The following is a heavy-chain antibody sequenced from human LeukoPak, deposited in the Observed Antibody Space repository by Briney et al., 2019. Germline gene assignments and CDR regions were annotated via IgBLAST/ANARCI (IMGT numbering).Heavy chain of an antibody. D-gene: IGHD3-3*01. CDR1: GFTFDDYA. CDR3: AKGSIFGVVIIETYFDY. J-gene: IGHJ4*02. CDR2: ISGDGGST. V-gene: IGHV3-43*02. Sequence: GGSLRLSCAASGFTFDDYAMHWVRQAPGKGLEWVSLISGDGGSTYYADSVKGRLTISRDNSKNSLYLQMNSLRTEDTALYYCAKGSIFGVVIIETYFDYWGQGTLVTVSS.